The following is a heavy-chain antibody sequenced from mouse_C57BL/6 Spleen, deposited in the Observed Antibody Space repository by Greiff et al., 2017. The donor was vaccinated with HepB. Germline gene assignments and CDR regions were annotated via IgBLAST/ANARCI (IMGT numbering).Heavy chain of an antibody. V-gene: IGHV1-59*01. J-gene: IGHJ4*01. D-gene: IGHD1-1*01. CDR3: ALLLRTYYAMDY. CDR1: GYTFTSYW. Sequence: VQLQQPGAELVRPGTSVKLSCKASGYTFTSYWMHWVKQRPGQGLEWIGVIDPSDSYTNYNQKFKGKATLTVDTSSSTAYMQLSSLTSEDSAVYYCALLLRTYYAMDYWGQGTSVTVSS. CDR2: IDPSDSYT.